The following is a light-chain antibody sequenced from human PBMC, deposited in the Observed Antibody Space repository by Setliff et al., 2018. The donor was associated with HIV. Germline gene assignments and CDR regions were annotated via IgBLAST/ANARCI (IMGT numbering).Light chain of an antibody. CDR1: SSDVGGYHY. Sequence: QSVLTQPASVSGSPGQSITISCTETSSDVGGYHYVSWYQQHPGKAPKLMIYDVSKRPSGVSNRFSGSKSGNTASLTISGLQAEDEADYYCSSFTSTTIYVFGTGTKVTVL. J-gene: IGLJ1*01. CDR2: DVS. CDR3: SSFTSTTIYV. V-gene: IGLV2-14*01.